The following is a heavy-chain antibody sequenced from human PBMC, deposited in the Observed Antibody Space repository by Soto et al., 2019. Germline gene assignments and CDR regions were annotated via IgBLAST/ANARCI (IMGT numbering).Heavy chain of an antibody. V-gene: IGHV3-11*01. CDR2: ITSSGSIM. CDR3: ARAPSGSGGSTSCYDY. J-gene: IGHJ4*02. CDR1: GFTFSDYY. Sequence: GGSLRLSCTASGFTFSDYYMSWIRQAPGKGLECLSYITSSGSIMYHADSVKGRFTVSRDNAKNSLYLQMSSLRADDTAVYYCARAPSGSGGSTSCYDYWGLGTLVTVSS. D-gene: IGHD2-2*01.